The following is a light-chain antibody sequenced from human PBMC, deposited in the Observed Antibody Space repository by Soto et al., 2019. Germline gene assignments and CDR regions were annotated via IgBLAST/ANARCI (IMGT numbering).Light chain of an antibody. CDR3: QQTSSTLDS. V-gene: IGKV1-39*01. CDR1: QNITTY. J-gene: IGKJ2*03. Sequence: DIQVTQSPSSLSASVGDRVTITCRASQNITTYLHWYQQRPGKPPKLLIHTASTVQSGVPSRFSGSGSRTDFILTISSLQPEDFATYYCQQTSSTLDSFGQGTKLEIK. CDR2: TAS.